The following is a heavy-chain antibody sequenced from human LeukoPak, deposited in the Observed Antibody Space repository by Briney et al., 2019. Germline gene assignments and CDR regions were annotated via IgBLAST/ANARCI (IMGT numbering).Heavy chain of an antibody. Sequence: PSETLSLTCNVSGGSINGYYWTWIRQPPVKGREWIGSVFYNWNTNYNPSLKSRVTISVDTSKSQISLRLTSVTTADTGVYHCARLTSEDGVDVWGQGTTVTVSS. CDR3: ARLTSEDGVDV. CDR1: GGSINGYY. CDR2: VFYNWNT. V-gene: IGHV4-59*01. D-gene: IGHD2-2*01. J-gene: IGHJ6*02.